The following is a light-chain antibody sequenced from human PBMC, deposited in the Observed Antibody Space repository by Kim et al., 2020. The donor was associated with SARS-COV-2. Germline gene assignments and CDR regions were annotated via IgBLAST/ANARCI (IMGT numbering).Light chain of an antibody. Sequence: CPGGRDTPSRRGSESVRTSYLAWYNQKPGQAPGLPIYGASSGATGIPDRFSGRGSGKDFTLTISRLEPEDFAVYYCKHNGSSPWTFGEGTKVEIK. CDR3: KHNGSSPWT. J-gene: IGKJ1*01. CDR2: GAS. V-gene: IGKV3-20*01. CDR1: ESVRTSY.